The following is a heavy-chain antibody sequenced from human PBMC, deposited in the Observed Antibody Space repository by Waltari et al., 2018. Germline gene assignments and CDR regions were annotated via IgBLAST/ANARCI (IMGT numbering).Heavy chain of an antibody. V-gene: IGHV1-69*13. Sequence: QVQVVQSGAEVKKPGSSVRVSCKASGGTFSSYAINWVRQAPGQGLEWVGRIIPIYGAPNYAQRFQGRVTITADKSTRTAYMELSSLTYEDTAMYYCAKEMEGIAAVDAFDIWGQGTMVTVSS. J-gene: IGHJ3*02. CDR3: AKEMEGIAAVDAFDI. CDR1: GGTFSSYA. CDR2: IIPIYGAP. D-gene: IGHD6-13*01.